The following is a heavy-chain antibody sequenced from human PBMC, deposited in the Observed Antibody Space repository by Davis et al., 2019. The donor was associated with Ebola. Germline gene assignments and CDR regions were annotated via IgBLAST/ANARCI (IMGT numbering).Heavy chain of an antibody. CDR3: ARDPNWGFGQ. CDR1: GFSFSTSI. Sequence: PGGSLRLSCTASGFSFSTSIMLWFRQTSGRGLECVSYVTRNGETTYYADSVRGRFTISRDNSKHTLFLQMDSLRVEDTALYYCARDPNWGFGQWGQGTLVTVSS. V-gene: IGHV3-23*01. CDR2: VTRNGETT. D-gene: IGHD7-27*01. J-gene: IGHJ4*02.